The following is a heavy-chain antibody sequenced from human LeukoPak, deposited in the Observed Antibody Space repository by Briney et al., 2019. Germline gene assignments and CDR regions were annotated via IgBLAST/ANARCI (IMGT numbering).Heavy chain of an antibody. J-gene: IGHJ3*02. D-gene: IGHD2-2*01. CDR3: ARDLLPYVVVAPAAQGDAFNI. CDR1: GYTFTGYY. V-gene: IGHV1-2*02. Sequence: ASVKVSCKAFGYTFTGYYMHWVRQAPGQGLEWMGWINPNSGGTNYAQKFQGRVTMTTDTSTTTAYMELRSLTSDDTAVYYCARDLLPYVVVAPAAQGDAFNIWGQGTMVTVSS. CDR2: INPNSGGT.